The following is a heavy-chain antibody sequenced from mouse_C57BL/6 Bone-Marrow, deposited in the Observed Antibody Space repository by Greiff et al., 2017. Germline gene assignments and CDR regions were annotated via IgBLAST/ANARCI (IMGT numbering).Heavy chain of an antibody. CDR3: ARPYYYGSSLFAY. Sequence: EVKLQESVAELVRPGASVKLSCTASGFNIKNTYMHWVKQRPEQGLEWIGRIDPANGNTKYAPKFQGKATITADTSSNTAYLQLSSLTSEDTAIYYCARPYYYGSSLFAYWGQGTLVTVSA. CDR1: GFNIKNTY. V-gene: IGHV14-3*01. D-gene: IGHD1-1*01. CDR2: IDPANGNT. J-gene: IGHJ3*01.